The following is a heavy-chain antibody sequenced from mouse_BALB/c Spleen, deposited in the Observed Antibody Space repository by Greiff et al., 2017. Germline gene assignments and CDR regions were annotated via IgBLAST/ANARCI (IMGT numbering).Heavy chain of an antibody. V-gene: IGHV2-9*02. CDR3: ARDGDPPGASWFAY. J-gene: IGHJ3*01. Sequence: VKLVESGPGLVAPSQSLSITCTVSGFSLTSYGVHWVRQPPGKGLEWLGVIWAGGSTNYNSALMSRLSISKDNSKSQVFLKMNSLQTDDTAMYYCARDGDPPGASWFAYWGQGTLVTVSA. D-gene: IGHD2-13*01. CDR1: GFSLTSYG. CDR2: IWAGGST.